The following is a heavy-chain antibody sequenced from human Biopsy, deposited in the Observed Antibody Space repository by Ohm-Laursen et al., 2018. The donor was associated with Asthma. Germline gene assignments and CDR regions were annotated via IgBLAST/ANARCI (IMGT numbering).Heavy chain of an antibody. Sequence: SLRLSCAASGFSFADCAMHWVRQAPGKGLEWVSSISWNSGNIDYADSVKGRFTISRGNAKNSLYLQMQSLRPEDTAFYYCAKSADYYDSTDYLDFWGRGTLVTVSA. J-gene: IGHJ4*01. CDR2: ISWNSGNI. CDR1: GFSFADCA. D-gene: IGHD3-22*01. V-gene: IGHV3-9*01. CDR3: AKSADYYDSTDYLDF.